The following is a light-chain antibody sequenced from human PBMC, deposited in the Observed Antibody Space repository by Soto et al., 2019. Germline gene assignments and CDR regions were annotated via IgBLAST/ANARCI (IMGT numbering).Light chain of an antibody. CDR2: END. Sequence: SVVTQPPSLSAAPGQKVPLSRSGGSSNIGNYYVSWHQQLPGTAPKLLIYENDKRPSGIPDRFSGSKSGTSATLGITGLQTGDEADYYCGTWDSSLSIFVFGTGTKVTVL. CDR1: SSNIGNYY. CDR3: GTWDSSLSIFV. J-gene: IGLJ1*01. V-gene: IGLV1-51*02.